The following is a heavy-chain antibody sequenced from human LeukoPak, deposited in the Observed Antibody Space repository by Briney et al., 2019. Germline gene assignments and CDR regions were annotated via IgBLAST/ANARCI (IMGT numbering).Heavy chain of an antibody. CDR2: INHSGST. V-gene: IGHV4-34*01. J-gene: IGHJ4*02. D-gene: IGHD6-19*01. CDR1: GGSFSGYY. Sequence: SETLSLTCAVYGGSFSGYYWSWIRQPPGKGLEWIGEINHSGSTNYNPSLKSRVTISVDTSKNQFSLKLSSVTAADTAVYYCARAPPGQWLVPDYWGQGTLVTVSS. CDR3: ARAPPGQWLVPDY.